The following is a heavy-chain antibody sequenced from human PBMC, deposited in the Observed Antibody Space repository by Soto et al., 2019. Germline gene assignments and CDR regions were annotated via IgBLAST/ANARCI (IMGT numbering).Heavy chain of an antibody. J-gene: IGHJ6*02. D-gene: IGHD1-26*01. Sequence: SETLSLTCTVSGGSVSSGSYYWSWIRQPPGKGLEWIGYIYYSGSTNYNPSLKSRVTISVDTSRNQFSLKLSSVTAADTAVYYCARGAMAFKDYMDVWGQGTTVTVSS. CDR3: ARGAMAFKDYMDV. CDR1: GGSVSSGSYY. CDR2: IYYSGST. V-gene: IGHV4-61*01.